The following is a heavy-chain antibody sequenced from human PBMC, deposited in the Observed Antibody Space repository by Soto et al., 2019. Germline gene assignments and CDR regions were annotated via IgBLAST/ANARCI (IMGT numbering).Heavy chain of an antibody. D-gene: IGHD3-16*01. Sequence: GGSLRFSCAASGFTFRSYSMDWVRQAPGKGLEWVSFISSSTTNIYYADSVKGRFTISRDNAKNSLYLQMNSLRVEDTAVYYCARDLGAYHYFDFWGLGTLVTVSS. CDR3: ARDLGAYHYFDF. CDR2: ISSSTTNI. V-gene: IGHV3-21*01. J-gene: IGHJ4*02. CDR1: GFTFRSYS.